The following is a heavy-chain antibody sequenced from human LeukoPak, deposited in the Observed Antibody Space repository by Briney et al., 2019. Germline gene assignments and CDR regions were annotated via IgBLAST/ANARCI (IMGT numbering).Heavy chain of an antibody. CDR1: GGSISSYC. CDR3: ARGGSSGFNKWFDY. J-gene: IGHJ4*02. Sequence: SETLSLTCTVSGGSISSYCWSWIRQPPGKGLEWIGYIYYSGSTNYNPSLKSRVTISVDTSKNQFSLKLSSVTAADTAVYYCARGGSSGFNKWFDYWGQGTLVTVSS. D-gene: IGHD6-19*01. CDR2: IYYSGST. V-gene: IGHV4-59*01.